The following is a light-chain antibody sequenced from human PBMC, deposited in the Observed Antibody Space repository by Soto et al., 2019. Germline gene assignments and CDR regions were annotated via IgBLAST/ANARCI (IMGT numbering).Light chain of an antibody. CDR2: GSS. J-gene: IGKJ2*01. CDR3: QQYGTSPMYT. V-gene: IGKV3-20*01. CDR1: QIVSTTY. Sequence: EIVLTQSPGTLSLSPGERATLSCRASQIVSTTYLAWYQQKPGQAPRLLIYGSSSRAPGIPDRFSGSGSGTDFTLTISRMAPADFAVYYCQQYGTSPMYTFGQGTKLEI.